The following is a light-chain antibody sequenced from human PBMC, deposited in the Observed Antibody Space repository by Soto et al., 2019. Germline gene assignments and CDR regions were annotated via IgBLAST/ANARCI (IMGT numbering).Light chain of an antibody. J-gene: IGKJ4*01. CDR1: QGISSW. CDR3: QQANSVPLT. CDR2: AAS. V-gene: IGKV1D-12*01. Sequence: DIQMTQSPSSVSASVGDRVTITCRASQGISSWLAWYQHKPGKAPKLLIYAASSLQSGLPSRFSGSGSGTDFPITISSLQAEDVATYYCQQANSVPLTFGGGTKVEIK.